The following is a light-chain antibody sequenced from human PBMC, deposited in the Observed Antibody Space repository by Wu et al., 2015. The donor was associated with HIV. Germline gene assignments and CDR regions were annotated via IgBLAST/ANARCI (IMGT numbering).Light chain of an antibody. Sequence: DIQLTQSPSFLSASVGDRVTITCRASQGISSYLAWYQQKPGKAPKLLIYAASTLQSGVPSRFSGSGSGTEFTLTISSLQPEDFATYYCQQLRHTFGPGTKVDIK. CDR3: QQLRHT. V-gene: IGKV1-9*01. CDR2: AAS. J-gene: IGKJ3*01. CDR1: QGISSY.